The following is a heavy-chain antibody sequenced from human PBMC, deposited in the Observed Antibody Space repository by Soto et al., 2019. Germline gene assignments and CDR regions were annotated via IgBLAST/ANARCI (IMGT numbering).Heavy chain of an antibody. CDR3: ARGAGPGPIYPTHAFDI. CDR2: IYPGDSDT. D-gene: IGHD2-2*02. V-gene: IGHV5-51*01. J-gene: IGHJ3*02. Sequence: GESLKIACKGSGYGFTSYWIGWVRQMPGKGLEWMGIIYPGDSDTRYSPSFQGQVTISADKSISTAYLQWSSLKASDTAMYYCARGAGPGPIYPTHAFDIWGQGTMVTVSS. CDR1: GYGFTSYW.